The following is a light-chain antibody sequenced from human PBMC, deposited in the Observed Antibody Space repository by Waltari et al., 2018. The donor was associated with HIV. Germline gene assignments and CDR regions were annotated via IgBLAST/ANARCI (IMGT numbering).Light chain of an antibody. CDR1: QSVATSY. J-gene: IGKJ5*01. V-gene: IGKV3-20*01. CDR3: QHYGRSP. Sequence: EIVLTQSPDSLSLSPGERATLSCRASQSVATSYLTWYQQKPGQAPRLLIFGTSGRPTGIPDRFSGSGSGTDFTLTISRLEPEDFAVYYCQHYGRSPFGQGTRLDIK. CDR2: GTS.